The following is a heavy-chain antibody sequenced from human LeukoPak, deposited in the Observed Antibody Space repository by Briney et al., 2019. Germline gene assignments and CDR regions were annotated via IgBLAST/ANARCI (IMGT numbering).Heavy chain of an antibody. CDR2: IYPGDSDT. V-gene: IGHV5-51*01. D-gene: IGHD6-19*01. Sequence: GESLKISCKGSGYSFTSYWIGWVRQMPGKGLEWMGIIYPGDSDTRYSPSFQGQVTISADKSISTAYLQWSSLKASDTAMYYCATLNRPGIAVAGTVLGYFQHWGQGTLVTVSS. J-gene: IGHJ1*01. CDR3: ATLNRPGIAVAGTVLGYFQH. CDR1: GYSFTSYW.